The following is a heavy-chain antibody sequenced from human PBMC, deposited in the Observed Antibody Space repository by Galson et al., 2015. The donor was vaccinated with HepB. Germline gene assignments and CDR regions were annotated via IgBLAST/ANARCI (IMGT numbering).Heavy chain of an antibody. CDR2: INAGNGNT. V-gene: IGHV1-3*01. CDR3: ARGYSSGWYGP. D-gene: IGHD6-19*01. CDR1: GYTFTSYA. Sequence: SVKVSCKASGYTFTSYAMHWVRQAPGQRLEWMGWINAGNGNTKYSQKFQGRVTITRDTSASIAYMELSSLRSEDTAVYYCARGYSSGWYGPWGQGTLVTVSS. J-gene: IGHJ5*02.